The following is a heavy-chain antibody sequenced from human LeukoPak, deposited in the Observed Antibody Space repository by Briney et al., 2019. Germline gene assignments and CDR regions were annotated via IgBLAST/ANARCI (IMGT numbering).Heavy chain of an antibody. V-gene: IGHV4-38-2*02. CDR2: ISHSGTT. D-gene: IGHD6-13*01. CDR3: ASEFPYSNSWYRGNF. CDR1: GYSISSDYY. Sequence: PSETLSLTCTVAGYSISSDYYWAWIRQPPGRGLEWIGAISHSGTTYYNPSLLSLKSRVTISVDTSKNQFSLNLSSVTAADTAVYYCASEFPYSNSWYRGNFWGQGTLVTVSS. J-gene: IGHJ4*02.